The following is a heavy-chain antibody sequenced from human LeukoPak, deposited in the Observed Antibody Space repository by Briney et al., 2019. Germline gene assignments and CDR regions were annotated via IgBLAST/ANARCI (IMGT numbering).Heavy chain of an antibody. CDR2: ISSSGSTI. CDR3: AKDPTYYDILTGYYPEYYFDY. V-gene: IGHV3-48*03. D-gene: IGHD3-9*01. J-gene: IGHJ4*02. CDR1: GFTFSSYE. Sequence: GGSLRLSCAASGFTFSSYEMNWVRQAPGKGLEWVSYISSSGSTIYYADSVKGRFTISRDNSKNTLYLQMNSLRAEDTAVYYCAKDPTYYDILTGYYPEYYFDYWGQGTLVTVSS.